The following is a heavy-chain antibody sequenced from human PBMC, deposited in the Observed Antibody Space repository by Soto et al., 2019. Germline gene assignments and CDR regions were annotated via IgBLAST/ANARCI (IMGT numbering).Heavy chain of an antibody. V-gene: IGHV1-2*04. J-gene: IGHJ2*01. Sequence: ASVKVSCNTSGYSFTDYKLHWVRQAPGQGLEWMGWVDPNGGGSNSAQKFQGSVTMTWDTSITTAYLDLTRLTTNDTATYFCATWVDYGDFEGFDFWGRG. CDR1: GYSFTDYK. CDR2: VDPNGGGS. CDR3: ATWVDYGDFEGFDF. D-gene: IGHD4-17*01.